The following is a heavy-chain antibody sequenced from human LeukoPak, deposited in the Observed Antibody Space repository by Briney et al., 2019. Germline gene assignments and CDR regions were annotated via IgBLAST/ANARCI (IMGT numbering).Heavy chain of an antibody. D-gene: IGHD1-26*01. V-gene: IGHV4-39*02. CDR2: VYYDGNT. Sequence: ASETLSLTCSVSGGSINRSSYYWGWIRQAPGKGLEWIVSVYYDGNTYYNPNPSLKSRATVSMDTSRNQFSLKLRSVTAADTAVYYCTKDSGHHRTDCWGQGTLVTVSS. CDR3: TKDSGHHRTDC. CDR1: GGSINRSSYY. J-gene: IGHJ4*02.